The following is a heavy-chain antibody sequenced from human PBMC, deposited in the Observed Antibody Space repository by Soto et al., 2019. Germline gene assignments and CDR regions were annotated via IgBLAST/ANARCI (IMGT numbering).Heavy chain of an antibody. CDR1: GGTFSSYA. Sequence: SVKVSCKASGGTFSSYAISWVRQAPGQGLEWMGGIIPIFGTANYAQKFQGRVTITADESTSTAYMELSSLRSEDTAVYYCARVSYYYDSSGYLTDPYFDYWGQGTLVTVSS. J-gene: IGHJ4*02. CDR2: IIPIFGTA. D-gene: IGHD3-22*01. CDR3: ARVSYYYDSSGYLTDPYFDY. V-gene: IGHV1-69*13.